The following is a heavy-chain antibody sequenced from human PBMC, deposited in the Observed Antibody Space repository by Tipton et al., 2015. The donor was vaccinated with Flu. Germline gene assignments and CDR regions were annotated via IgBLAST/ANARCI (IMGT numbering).Heavy chain of an antibody. CDR1: GGSFSASY. Sequence: TLSLTCAVYGGSFSASYWSWVRQPPGKGLEWIGEISQSGSTNYNPSLKSRVTISVDTSKNQFSLKLSSMTAADTAVYYCARGSSWYLHFQHWGQGTLVTVSS. J-gene: IGHJ1*01. V-gene: IGHV4-34*01. CDR3: ARGSSWYLHFQH. CDR2: ISQSGST. D-gene: IGHD6-13*01.